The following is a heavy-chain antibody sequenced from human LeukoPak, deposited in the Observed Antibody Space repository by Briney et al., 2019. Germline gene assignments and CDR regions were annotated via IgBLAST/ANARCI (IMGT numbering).Heavy chain of an antibody. Sequence: GASVKVSCKASGYTFTSYGISWVRQAPGQGLEWMGWISAYNGNTNYAQKLQGRVTMTRDTSISTAYMELSRLRSDDTAVYYCARVRQGYGMDVWGQGTTVTVSS. CDR2: ISAYNGNT. CDR1: GYTFTSYG. CDR3: ARVRQGYGMDV. J-gene: IGHJ6*02. V-gene: IGHV1-18*01.